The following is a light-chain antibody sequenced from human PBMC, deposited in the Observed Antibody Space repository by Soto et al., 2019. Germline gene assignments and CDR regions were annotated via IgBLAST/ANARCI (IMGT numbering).Light chain of an antibody. J-gene: IGLJ1*01. V-gene: IGLV2-14*01. CDR1: GSDVGGYNY. Sequence: QSALTQPASVSGSHGQSITISCTGTGSDVGGYNYVSWYQQHPGKAPKLMIYEVSNRPSGVSNRFSGSKSGKTASLTISGLQADDEADYYCSSYPSSSTPYVFVTGTKLTVL. CDR3: SSYPSSSTPYV. CDR2: EVS.